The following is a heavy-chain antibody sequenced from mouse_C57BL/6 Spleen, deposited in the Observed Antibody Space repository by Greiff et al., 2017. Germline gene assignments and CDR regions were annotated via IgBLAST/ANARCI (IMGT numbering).Heavy chain of an antibody. Sequence: QVQLQQSGAELVKPGASVKMSCKASGYTFTSYWITWVKQRPGQGLEWIGDIYPGSGSTNYNEKFKSKDTLTVDTSSSTAYMQLSSLTSEDSAVYYCARWGGRHWYFDVWGTGTTVTVSS. CDR2: IYPGSGST. CDR3: ARWGGRHWYFDV. D-gene: IGHD1-1*02. CDR1: GYTFTSYW. J-gene: IGHJ1*03. V-gene: IGHV1-55*01.